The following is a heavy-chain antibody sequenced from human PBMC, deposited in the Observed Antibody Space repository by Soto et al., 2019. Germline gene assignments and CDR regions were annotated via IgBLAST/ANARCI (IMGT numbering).Heavy chain of an antibody. J-gene: IGHJ5*02. V-gene: IGHV3-23*01. CDR1: GFTFSSYA. D-gene: IGHD1-26*01. Sequence: PGGSLRLSCAASGFTFSSYAMSWVRQAPGKGMEWVAAISGSGGSTYYADSVKGRFTISRDNSKNTLYLQMNSLRASDTAMYYCARRSRSGSYYHPWFDPWGQGTLVTVSS. CDR2: ISGSGGST. CDR3: ARRSRSGSYYHPWFDP.